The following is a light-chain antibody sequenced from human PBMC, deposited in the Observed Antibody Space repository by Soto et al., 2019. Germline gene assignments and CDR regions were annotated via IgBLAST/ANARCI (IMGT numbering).Light chain of an antibody. CDR3: QTWGTGIQV. CDR2: LNSAGSH. CDR1: SGHSSYA. J-gene: IGLJ2*01. V-gene: IGLV4-69*01. Sequence: QHVLTQSPSASASLGASVKLTCTLSSGHSSYAIAWHQQHPEKGPRYLMKLNSAGSHSKGDGIPDRFSGSSSGAERYLTITSLQSEDEADYYCQTWGTGIQVFGGGTTLTVL.